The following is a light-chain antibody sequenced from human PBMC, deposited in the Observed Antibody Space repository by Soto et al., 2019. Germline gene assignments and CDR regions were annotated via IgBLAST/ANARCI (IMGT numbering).Light chain of an antibody. CDR1: QSLDSR. CDR3: QQSSSTPLT. CDR2: AAS. Sequence: DIEMTQSPSTLSVSVGDRATLSCGASQSLDSRLAWYQQKPGQAPKLLIYAASSRQSGVPARISGSGSGTDFTLTISSLQPEDFAAYYCQQSSSTPLTFGGGTKVDI. V-gene: IGKV1-39*01. J-gene: IGKJ4*02.